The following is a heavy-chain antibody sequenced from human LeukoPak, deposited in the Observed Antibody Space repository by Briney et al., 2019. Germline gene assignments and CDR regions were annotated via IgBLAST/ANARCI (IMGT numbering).Heavy chain of an antibody. CDR2: INHSGST. J-gene: IGHJ5*02. CDR3: ARGGRYSSSSHKYNWFDP. CDR1: GGSFSSYY. V-gene: IGHV4-34*01. D-gene: IGHD6-13*01. Sequence: SETLSLTCAVYGGSFSSYYWSWIRQPPGKGLEWIGEINHSGSTNYNPSLKSRVTISVDTSKNQFSLKLSSVTAADTAVYYCARGGRYSSSSHKYNWFDPWGQGTLVTVSS.